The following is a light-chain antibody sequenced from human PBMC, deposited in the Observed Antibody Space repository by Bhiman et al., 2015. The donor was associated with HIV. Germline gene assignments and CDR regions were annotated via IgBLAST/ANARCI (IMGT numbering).Light chain of an antibody. J-gene: IGLJ1*01. Sequence: SYELNQPPSVSVSPGQTANITCSGDKLGHKYACWYQQKPGQSPILVIYRDNKRPSGIPGRFSGSNSGNTSTLTITGTQPMDEADYYCQAWDTSTAVFGTGTKVTVL. CDR3: QAWDTSTAV. V-gene: IGLV3-1*01. CDR1: KLGHKY. CDR2: RDN.